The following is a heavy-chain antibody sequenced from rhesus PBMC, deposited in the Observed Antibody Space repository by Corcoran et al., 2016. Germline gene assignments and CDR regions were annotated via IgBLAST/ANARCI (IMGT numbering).Heavy chain of an antibody. CDR2: IYGNSAST. Sequence: QVQLQESGPGLVKPSETLSLPCAVSGGSISDSYYWNWIRQPPGKGLEWIGNIYGNSASTYYNPSLKSRVTISKDTSKNQFFLKLSSVTAADTAVYYCVGGAFDFWGQGLRVTVSS. V-gene: IGHV4S9*01. CDR3: VGGAFDF. J-gene: IGHJ3*01. D-gene: IGHD3-34*01. CDR1: GGSISDSYY.